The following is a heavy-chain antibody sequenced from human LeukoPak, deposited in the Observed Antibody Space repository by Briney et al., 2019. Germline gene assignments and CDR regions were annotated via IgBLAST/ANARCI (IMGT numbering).Heavy chain of an antibody. Sequence: GGSLRLSCAASGFTFSSYSMNWVRQAPGKGLEWVSYISSSSSTIYYADSVKGRFTISRDNAKNSLYLQMNSLRTEDTAIYYCATGGVRYSGSGRSGWFDPWGPGTLVTVSS. CDR2: ISSSSSTI. CDR3: ATGGVRYSGSGRSGWFDP. D-gene: IGHD3-10*01. J-gene: IGHJ5*02. CDR1: GFTFSSYS. V-gene: IGHV3-48*01.